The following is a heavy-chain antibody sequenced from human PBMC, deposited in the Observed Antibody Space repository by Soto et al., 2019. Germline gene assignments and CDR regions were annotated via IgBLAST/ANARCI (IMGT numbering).Heavy chain of an antibody. CDR3: SRGYGWTDY. CDR2: INQDGSEK. J-gene: IGHJ4*02. CDR1: GFSFSNNW. Sequence: EVQAVESGGGLVQTGGSLRLSCAASGFSFSNNWMSWVRQAPGKGLEWVANINQDGSEKYYVDSVKGRFTISRDSAKNSLYLQMNSLRAEDTAVYYCSRGYGWTDYWGQGTLVTVSS. D-gene: IGHD5-18*01. V-gene: IGHV3-7*01.